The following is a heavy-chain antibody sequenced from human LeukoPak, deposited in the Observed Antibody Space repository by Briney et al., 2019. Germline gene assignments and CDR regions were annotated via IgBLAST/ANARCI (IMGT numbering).Heavy chain of an antibody. CDR2: ISWNSGSI. CDR1: GFTFDDYA. D-gene: IGHD6-13*01. V-gene: IGHV3-9*01. Sequence: GGSLRLSCAASGFTFDDYAMHRVRHAPGKGLEWVSGISWNSGSIGYADSVKGRFTIPRDNAKNSLYLQMNSLRAEDTAVYYCARRLIAATATSAFDIWGQGTMVTVSS. CDR3: ARRLIAATATSAFDI. J-gene: IGHJ3*02.